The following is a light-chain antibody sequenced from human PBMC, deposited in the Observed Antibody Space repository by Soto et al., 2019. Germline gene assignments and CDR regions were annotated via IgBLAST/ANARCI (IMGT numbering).Light chain of an antibody. V-gene: IGKV1-5*01. CDR1: QSISHW. J-gene: IGKJ1*01. Sequence: DIQMTQAPSTLSASIGDRVIITCRASQSISHWLAWYQQKPGKDPKLLITDASILESGVPSRFSGSTSGTEFTLNIRSLQPDDVATYYCQQYNTYRTFGQGTKVEIK. CDR3: QQYNTYRT. CDR2: DAS.